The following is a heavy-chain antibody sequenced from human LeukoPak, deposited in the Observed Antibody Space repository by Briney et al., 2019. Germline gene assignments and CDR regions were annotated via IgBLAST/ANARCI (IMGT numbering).Heavy chain of an antibody. CDR2: IYYSGST. V-gene: IGHV4-59*03. CDR1: GDSISNYY. Sequence: SETLSLTCAVSGDSISNYYCGWVRRPPGKGLEWIGYIYYSGSTNYNPSLKSRVTISEDTSKNQFSLKLSSVTTADTAVYYCALRDSGTYIGFDNWGQGTLVTVSS. J-gene: IGHJ4*02. D-gene: IGHD1-26*01. CDR3: ALRDSGTYIGFDN.